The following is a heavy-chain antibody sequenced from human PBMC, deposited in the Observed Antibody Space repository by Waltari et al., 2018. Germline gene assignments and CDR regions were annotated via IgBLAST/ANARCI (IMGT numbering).Heavy chain of an antibody. J-gene: IGHJ4*02. Sequence: QVQLVESGGGVVQPGGALRLSCAASGFTFSNDGMHWVRQAPGKGLEWVAFIRNDGSNENYVDSVKGRFTISRDNSKNTLYLHINGLRAEDTAVYYCAKDKLKRSSSWGVDYWGQGTQVTVSS. D-gene: IGHD6-6*01. CDR3: AKDKLKRSSSWGVDY. CDR1: GFTFSNDG. CDR2: IRNDGSNE. V-gene: IGHV3-30*02.